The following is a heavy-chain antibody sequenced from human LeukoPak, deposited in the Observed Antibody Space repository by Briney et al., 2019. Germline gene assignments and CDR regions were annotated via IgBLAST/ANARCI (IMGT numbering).Heavy chain of an antibody. CDR1: GFSFSRSS. CDR2: ISSSNSAI. CDR3: ARRRDSGSLQHFDY. J-gene: IGHJ4*02. Sequence: GGSLRLSCVASGFSFSRSSMNWVRQAPGKGLEWISYISSSNSAIYYADSVRGRFTISRDNAKNSLYLQMNSLRAEDTAVYYCARRRDSGSLQHFDYWGQGTLVTVSS. V-gene: IGHV3-48*04. D-gene: IGHD1-26*01.